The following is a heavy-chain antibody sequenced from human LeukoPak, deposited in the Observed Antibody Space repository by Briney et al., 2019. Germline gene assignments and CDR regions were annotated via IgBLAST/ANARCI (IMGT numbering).Heavy chain of an antibody. CDR2: IIPIFCTA. CDR3: ARASSESIAARPYWFDP. Sequence: SVKVSCKASGGTFSSYAISWVRQAPGQGLELMRRIIPIFCTANYAQKLQGRVTITTDESPSTAYMELSSLRSEDTAVYYRARASSESIAARPYWFDPWGQGTLVTVSS. J-gene: IGHJ5*02. CDR1: GGTFSSYA. D-gene: IGHD6-6*01. V-gene: IGHV1-69*05.